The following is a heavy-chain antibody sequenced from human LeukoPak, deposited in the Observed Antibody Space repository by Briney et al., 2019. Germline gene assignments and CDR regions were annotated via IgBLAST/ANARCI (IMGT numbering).Heavy chain of an antibody. CDR2: ISGSGGST. D-gene: IGHD5-12*01. V-gene: IGHV3-23*01. CDR1: GFTLSSYA. J-gene: IGHJ4*02. CDR3: AKEILSEYYSGYDLDDY. Sequence: PGGSLRLSCAASGFTLSSYAMSWVRQAPGKGLEWVSAISGSGGSTYYADSVKGRFTISRDNSKNTLYLQMNSLRAEDTAVYYCAKEILSEYYSGYDLDDYWGQGTLVTVSS.